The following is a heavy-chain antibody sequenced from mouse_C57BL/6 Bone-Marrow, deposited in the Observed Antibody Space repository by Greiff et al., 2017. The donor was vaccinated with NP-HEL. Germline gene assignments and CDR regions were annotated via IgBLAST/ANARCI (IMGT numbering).Heavy chain of an antibody. D-gene: IGHD1-1*01. J-gene: IGHJ4*01. Sequence: EVQLVESGGGLVKPGGSLTLSCAASGFTFSSYAMSWVRQTPEKRLEWVATISDGGSYTYYPDNVKGRFTISRDNAKNNLYLQMSHLKSEDTAMYYCARRGYLLPEAMDYWGQGTSVTVSS. V-gene: IGHV5-4*01. CDR2: ISDGGSYT. CDR1: GFTFSSYA. CDR3: ARRGYLLPEAMDY.